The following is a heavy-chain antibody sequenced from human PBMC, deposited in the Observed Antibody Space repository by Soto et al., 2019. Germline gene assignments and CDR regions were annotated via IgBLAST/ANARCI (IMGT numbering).Heavy chain of an antibody. D-gene: IGHD3-22*01. V-gene: IGHV3-48*02. J-gene: IGHJ6*02. Sequence: GGSLRLSCAASGFTFSSSSMNWVRQAPGKGLEWVSYISSSSSTIYYADSVKGRFTISRDNAKNSLYLQMNSLRDEDTAVYYCARLTRYYYDSSGYSYYYYYGMDVWGQGTTVTISS. CDR2: ISSSSSTI. CDR1: GFTFSSSS. CDR3: ARLTRYYYDSSGYSYYYYYGMDV.